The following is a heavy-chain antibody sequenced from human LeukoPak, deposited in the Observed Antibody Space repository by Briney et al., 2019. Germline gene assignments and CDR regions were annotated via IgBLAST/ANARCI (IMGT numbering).Heavy chain of an antibody. J-gene: IGHJ6*02. CDR2: INHSGST. CDR1: GGSFSGYY. Sequence: SETLSLTCAVYGGSFSGYYWSWIRQPPGKGLEWIGEINHSGSTNYNPSLKSRVTISVDTSKNQFSLKLSSVTAADTAVYYCARCIDGSGSYLLYYYYYGMDVWGQGTTVTVSS. D-gene: IGHD3-10*01. V-gene: IGHV4-34*01. CDR3: ARCIDGSGSYLLYYYYYGMDV.